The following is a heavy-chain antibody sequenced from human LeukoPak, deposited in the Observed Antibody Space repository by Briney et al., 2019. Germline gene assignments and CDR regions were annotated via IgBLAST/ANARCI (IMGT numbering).Heavy chain of an antibody. J-gene: IGHJ3*01. CDR1: GGSISDYY. CDR3: VREEDTGSNHANIRFDF. Sequence: SETLSLTCTVSGGSISDYYWRWIRQPPGKGLEWIGCIFDNGSSNCNPCLKSGLTISEHTSKIQFSLKLASATAADTAVYYGVREEDTGSNHANIRFDFWGQGTMVSVSS. CDR2: IFDNGSS. V-gene: IGHV4-59*01. D-gene: IGHD1-26*01.